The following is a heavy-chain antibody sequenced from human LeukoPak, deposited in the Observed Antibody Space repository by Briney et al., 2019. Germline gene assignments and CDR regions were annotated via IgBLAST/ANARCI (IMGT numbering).Heavy chain of an antibody. D-gene: IGHD3-22*01. Sequence: SETLSLTCTVSGYSISSGYYWGWIRQPPGKGLEWIGSIYHSGSTYYNPSRKSRVTISVDTSKNQFSLKLSSVTAADTAVYYCARESIGVTMIVVVTTFDAFDIWGQGTMVTVSS. V-gene: IGHV4-38-2*02. CDR3: ARESIGVTMIVVVTTFDAFDI. J-gene: IGHJ3*02. CDR2: IYHSGST. CDR1: GYSISSGYY.